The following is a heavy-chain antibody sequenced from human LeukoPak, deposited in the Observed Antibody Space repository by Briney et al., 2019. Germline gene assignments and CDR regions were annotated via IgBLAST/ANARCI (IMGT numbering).Heavy chain of an antibody. J-gene: IGHJ4*02. CDR3: VLSSHYFEFDY. V-gene: IGHV4-59*12. CDR1: GGSISSYY. D-gene: IGHD3-22*01. Sequence: SETLSLTCTVSGGSISSYYWSWIRQPPGKGLEWIGYIYYSGSTNYNPSLKSRVTISVDTSRTQFSLQLSSVTAADTAIYYCVLSSHYFEFDYWGQGILVTVSS. CDR2: IYYSGST.